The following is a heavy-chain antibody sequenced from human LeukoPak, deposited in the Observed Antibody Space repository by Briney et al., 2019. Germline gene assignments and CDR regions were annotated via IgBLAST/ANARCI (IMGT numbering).Heavy chain of an antibody. V-gene: IGHV5-51*01. CDR1: GYSFANYW. D-gene: IGHD1-26*01. CDR2: IYPDDSDT. Sequence: PGESLKISCEGYGYSFANYWIGWVRQMPGKGLEWMGIIYPDDSDTRYSPSFQGQVTISADRSMGTAYLQWSSLKASDTAIYYCARRAAEWELLDYWGQGTLVTVYS. J-gene: IGHJ4*02. CDR3: ARRAAEWELLDY.